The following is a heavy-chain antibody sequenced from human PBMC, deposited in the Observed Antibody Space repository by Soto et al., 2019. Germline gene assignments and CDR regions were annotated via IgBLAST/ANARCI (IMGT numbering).Heavy chain of an antibody. CDR1: GGTFSSYA. CDR2: IIPIFGTA. V-gene: IGHV1-69*12. J-gene: IGHJ6*01. Sequence: QVQLVQSGAEVKKPGSSVKVSCKASGGTFSSYAISWVRQAPGQGLEWMGGIIPIFGTADYAQKFQGRVTITADESTSTAYMELSSLRAEDTAVYYCESHPPISGGGSERGHYYYYYGMDVW. CDR3: ESHPPISGGGSERGHYYYYYGMDV. D-gene: IGHD2-15*01.